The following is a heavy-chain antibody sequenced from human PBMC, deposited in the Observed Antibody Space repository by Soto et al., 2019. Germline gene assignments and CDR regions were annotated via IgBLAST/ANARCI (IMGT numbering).Heavy chain of an antibody. CDR3: ARGTLV. V-gene: IGHV4-31*03. CDR2: VSYTGNT. J-gene: IGHJ4*02. D-gene: IGHD2-2*01. Sequence: QVQLQESGPGLMQPSQTLSLTCTVSGGSIGSGGYWWNWLRQHPGRGLEWIGFVSYTGNTQYNPSLKSRVNISVDTSTKQFSLKLSSVTAADTAVYYCARGTLVWGQGTLVTVSS. CDR1: GGSIGSGGYW.